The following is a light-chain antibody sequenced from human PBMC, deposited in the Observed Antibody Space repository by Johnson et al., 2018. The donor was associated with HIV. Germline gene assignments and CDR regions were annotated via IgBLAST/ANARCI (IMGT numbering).Light chain of an antibody. J-gene: IGLJ1*01. CDR1: SSNIGSNY. CDR3: GTWDSSLSAGGV. Sequence: QPVLTQPPSVSAAPGQNVNISCSGGSSNIGSNYVSWYQQFPGTAPKLLIYENNKRPSGIPDRFSGSKSGTSATLGITGLQPGDEADYYCGTWDSSLSAGGVFGTGTKVTVL. CDR2: ENN. V-gene: IGLV1-51*02.